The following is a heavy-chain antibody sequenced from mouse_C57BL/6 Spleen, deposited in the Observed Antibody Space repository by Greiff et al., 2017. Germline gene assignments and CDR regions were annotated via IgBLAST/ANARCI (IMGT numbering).Heavy chain of an antibody. CDR3: TTGGYGDY. CDR1: GFNIKDDY. D-gene: IGHD3-1*01. CDR2: IDPENGDT. Sequence: VQLQQSGAELVRPGASVKLSCTASGFNIKDDYMHWVKQRPEQGLEWIGWIDPENGDTEYASKFQGKATITADTSSNTAYLQLSSLTSEDTAVYYCTTGGYGDYWGKGTTLTVSS. V-gene: IGHV14-4*01. J-gene: IGHJ2*01.